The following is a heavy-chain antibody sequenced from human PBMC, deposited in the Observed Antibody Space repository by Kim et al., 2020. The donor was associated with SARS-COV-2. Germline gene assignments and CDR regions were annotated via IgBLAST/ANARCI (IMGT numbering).Heavy chain of an antibody. V-gene: IGHV3-30*04. D-gene: IGHD2-21*02. CDR1: GFTFSSYA. CDR2: ISYDGSNK. Sequence: GGSLRLSCAASGFTFSSYAMHWVRQAPGKGLEWVAVISYDGSNKYYADSVKGRFTISRDNSKNTLYLQMNSLRAEDTAVYYCARSGCGGDCYLAYYFDYWGQGTLVTVSS. J-gene: IGHJ4*02. CDR3: ARSGCGGDCYLAYYFDY.